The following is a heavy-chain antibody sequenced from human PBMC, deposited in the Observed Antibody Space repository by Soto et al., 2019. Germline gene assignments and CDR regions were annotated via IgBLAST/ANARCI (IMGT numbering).Heavy chain of an antibody. V-gene: IGHV2-70*01. D-gene: IGHD3-10*01. CDR2: IDWDDDK. Sequence: SWIRQPPGKALELLALIDWDDDKYYSTSLKTRLTISKDTSKNQVVLTMTNMDPVDTATYYCARTYYYGSGTPKYYFDYWGQGTLVTVSS. CDR3: ARTYYYGSGTPKYYFDY. J-gene: IGHJ4*02.